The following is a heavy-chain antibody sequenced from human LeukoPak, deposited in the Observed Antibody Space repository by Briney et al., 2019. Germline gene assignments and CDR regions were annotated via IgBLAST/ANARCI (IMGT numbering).Heavy chain of an antibody. J-gene: IGHJ4*02. D-gene: IGHD6-19*01. CDR3: ARDRSGSGWYGGDY. CDR1: GFTFSSYA. Sequence: GGSLRLSCAASGFTFSSYAMHWVRQAPGKGLEWVAVISYDGSNKYYADSVKGRFTISRDNSKNTLYLQMNSLRAEDTAVYYCARDRSGSGWYGGDYWGQGTLVTVSS. CDR2: ISYDGSNK. V-gene: IGHV3-30*04.